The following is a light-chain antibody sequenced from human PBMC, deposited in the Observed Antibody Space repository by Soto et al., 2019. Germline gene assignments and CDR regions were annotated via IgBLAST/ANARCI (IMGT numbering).Light chain of an antibody. CDR2: EGS. V-gene: IGLV2-23*01. J-gene: IGLJ2*01. Sequence: QSVLTQPASVSGSPGQSITISCTGTSSDVGSYNLVSWYQQHPGEAPKLMIYEGSKRPSGVSNRFSGSKSGNTASLTISGLQAEDEADYYCCSYAGSSPVFGGGTQLTVL. CDR3: CSYAGSSPV. CDR1: SSDVGSYNL.